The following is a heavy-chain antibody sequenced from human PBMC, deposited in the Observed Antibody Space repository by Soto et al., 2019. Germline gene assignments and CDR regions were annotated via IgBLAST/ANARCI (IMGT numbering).Heavy chain of an antibody. CDR1: GFTFSNAW. J-gene: IGHJ4*02. CDR3: TTDTSDDYGDYIVD. V-gene: IGHV3-15*01. D-gene: IGHD4-17*01. Sequence: PGGSLRLSCAASGFTFSNAWMSWVRQAPGKGLEWVGRIKSKTDGGTTDYAAPVKGRFTISRDDSKNTLYLQMNSLKTEDTAVYYCTTDTSDDYGDYIVDWGQGTLVTVSS. CDR2: IKSKTDGGTT.